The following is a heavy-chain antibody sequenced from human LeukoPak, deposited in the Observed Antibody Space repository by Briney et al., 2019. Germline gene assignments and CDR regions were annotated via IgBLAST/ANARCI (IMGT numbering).Heavy chain of an antibody. CDR3: ARAHQYYYDSSGYYFDY. Sequence: PGRSLRLSCAASGFTFDDYAMHWVRQAPGKGLEWVSGINWNGGSTGYADSVKGRFTISRDNAKNSLYLQMNSLRAEDTALYYCARAHQYYYDSSGYYFDYWGQGTLVTVSS. CDR2: INWNGGST. J-gene: IGHJ4*02. V-gene: IGHV3-20*04. D-gene: IGHD3-22*01. CDR1: GFTFDDYA.